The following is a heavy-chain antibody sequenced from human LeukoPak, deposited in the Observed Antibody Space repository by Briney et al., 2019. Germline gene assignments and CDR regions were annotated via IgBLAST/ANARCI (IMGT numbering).Heavy chain of an antibody. Sequence: GGSLRLSCAASGLTFRRYGMHWVRQTPGKGLEWVAFIESDESIRQYADLVKGRFTISRDNSKNTLYLQMNSLRAEDTAVYYCARDFSSGYYRFDYWGQGTLVTVSS. J-gene: IGHJ4*02. D-gene: IGHD3-22*01. V-gene: IGHV3-30*19. CDR1: GLTFRRYG. CDR3: ARDFSSGYYRFDY. CDR2: IESDESIR.